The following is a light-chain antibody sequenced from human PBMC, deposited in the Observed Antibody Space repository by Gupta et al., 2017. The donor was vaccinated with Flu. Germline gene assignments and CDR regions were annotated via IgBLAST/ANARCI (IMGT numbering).Light chain of an antibody. CDR2: AAS. J-gene: IGKJ2*01. Sequence: DIQMTQSPSSLSASVGYRVTITYRASQSISSYLNWYQQKPGKASKLLIYAASSLQSGVPSRFSGSGGWTEYTLTISSLQPEDDATYYCQQSDSTPLFTFGQGTKVEIK. CDR1: QSISSY. V-gene: IGKV1-39*01. CDR3: QQSDSTPLFT.